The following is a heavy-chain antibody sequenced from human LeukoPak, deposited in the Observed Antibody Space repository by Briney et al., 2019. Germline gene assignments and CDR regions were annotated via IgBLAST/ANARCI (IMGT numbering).Heavy chain of an antibody. Sequence: GGSLRLSCVTSGFVFSSRGMVWARQAPGKGLEWVSYISSSGSTIYYADSVKGRFTISRDNAKNSLYLQMNSLRAEDTAVYYCARDKGSSSWYSDWFDPWGQGTLVTVSS. D-gene: IGHD6-13*01. J-gene: IGHJ5*02. CDR3: ARDKGSSSWYSDWFDP. CDR2: ISSSGSTI. V-gene: IGHV3-48*04. CDR1: GFVFSSRG.